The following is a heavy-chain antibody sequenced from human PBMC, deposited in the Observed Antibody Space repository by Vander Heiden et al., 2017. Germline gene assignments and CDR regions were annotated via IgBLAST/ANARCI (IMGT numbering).Heavy chain of an antibody. J-gene: IGHJ6*02. Sequence: EVQLVESGGGLVPPGGSLRLSCGASGFTFSNYWMYWVRQAPGKGLVWVSRINSDGSRTSYADSVKDRYTISRDNAKNTLYLEMKSLRAEDTAVYYCARGQYGSYGMDVWGQGTTVTVSS. V-gene: IGHV3-74*01. CDR3: ARGQYGSYGMDV. CDR2: INSDGSRT. CDR1: GFTFSNYW. D-gene: IGHD1-26*01.